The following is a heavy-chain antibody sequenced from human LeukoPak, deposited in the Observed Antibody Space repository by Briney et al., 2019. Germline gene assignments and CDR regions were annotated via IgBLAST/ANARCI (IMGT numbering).Heavy chain of an antibody. CDR3: AREEDYYYGSGDIDY. V-gene: IGHV4-61*05. Sequence: SETLSLTCTVSGGSISSSSYYWGWIRQPPGKGLEWIGYIYYSGSTNYNPSLRSRVTISVDTSTNQFSLKLSSVTAADTAVYYCAREEDYYYGSGDIDYWGQGTLVTVSS. D-gene: IGHD3-10*01. CDR1: GGSISSSSYY. J-gene: IGHJ4*02. CDR2: IYYSGST.